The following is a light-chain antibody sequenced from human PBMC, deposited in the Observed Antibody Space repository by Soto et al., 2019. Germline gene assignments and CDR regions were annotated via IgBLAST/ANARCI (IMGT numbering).Light chain of an antibody. CDR2: GAS. CDR3: QQYNNWALWT. CDR1: QSVSSSY. V-gene: IGKV3-15*01. Sequence: IVLTQSPGTLSLSLGERATLSCRASQSVSSSYLAWYQQKPDQTPRLLIYGASTRATGIPARFSGSGSGTEFTLTISSLQSEDFAVYYCQQYNNWALWTFGQGTKVDI. J-gene: IGKJ1*01.